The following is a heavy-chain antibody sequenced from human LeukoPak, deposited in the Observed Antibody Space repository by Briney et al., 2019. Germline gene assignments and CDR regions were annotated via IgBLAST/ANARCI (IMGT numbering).Heavy chain of an antibody. J-gene: IGHJ4*02. V-gene: IGHV3-21*01. CDR1: GFTFSSYS. D-gene: IGHD3-22*01. CDR3: ASAFNYYDSSGYYSYYFDY. Sequence: GGSLRLFCAASGFTFSSYSMNWVRQAPAKGLEWVSSISSSSSYIYYADSVKGRFTISRDNAKNSLYLQMNSLRAEDTAVYYCASAFNYYDSSGYYSYYFDYWGQGTLVTVSS. CDR2: ISSSSSYI.